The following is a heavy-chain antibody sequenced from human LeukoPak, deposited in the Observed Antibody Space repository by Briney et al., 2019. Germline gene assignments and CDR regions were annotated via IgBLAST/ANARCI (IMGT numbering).Heavy chain of an antibody. CDR2: IYYSGST. J-gene: IGHJ5*02. D-gene: IGHD2-2*02. CDR3: ARTRQPAAIRGGWFDP. V-gene: IGHV4-39*07. Sequence: GSLRLSCAASGFTFSSYGMHWIRQPPGKGLEWIGSIYYSGSTYYNPSLKSRVTISVDTSKNQFSLKLTSVTAADTALYYCARTRQPAAIRGGWFDPWGQGTLVTVSS. CDR1: GFTFSSYG.